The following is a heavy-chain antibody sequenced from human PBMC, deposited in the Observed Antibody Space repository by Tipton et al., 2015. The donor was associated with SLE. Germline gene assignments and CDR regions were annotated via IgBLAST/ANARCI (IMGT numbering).Heavy chain of an antibody. CDR2: IYSGGST. D-gene: IGHD3/OR15-3a*01. Sequence: SLRLSCAASGFTVSSNYMSWVRQAPGKGLEWVSVIYSGGSTYYADSVKGRFTISRDNSKNTLYLQMNSLRAEDTAVYYCARDMDSPPPDAIGIWGQGTLVTVSS. V-gene: IGHV3-66*02. CDR1: GFTVSSNY. CDR3: ARDMDSPPPDAIGI. J-gene: IGHJ3*02.